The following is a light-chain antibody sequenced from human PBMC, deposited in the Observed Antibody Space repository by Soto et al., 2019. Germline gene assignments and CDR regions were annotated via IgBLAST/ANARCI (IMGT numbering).Light chain of an antibody. CDR2: AAS. V-gene: IGKV1-27*01. J-gene: IGKJ3*01. CDR1: QGINNY. CDR3: QKYNSVPL. Sequence: DIQMTQSPSSLSSSLGDRVTITCRASQGINNYVAWYQQKPGKAPKLLIYAASTLQSGVPSRFSGSGYGTDFTLTISSLQPEDVATYSCQKYNSVPLFGPGTRVHLK.